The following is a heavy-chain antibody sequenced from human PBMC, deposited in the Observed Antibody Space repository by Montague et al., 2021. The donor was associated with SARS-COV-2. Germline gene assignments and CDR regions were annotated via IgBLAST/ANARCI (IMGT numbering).Heavy chain of an antibody. V-gene: IGHV3-74*01. J-gene: IGHJ5*02. CDR3: VRDMFGPNDH. Sequence: SLRLSCAASGFTVSNNWMHWVRQAPGKGLAWVSRIAAYGDKTDYADSVKGRFTTSRDNAKNTLYLQMNSLRVDDTAVYYCVRDMFGPNDHWGQGTLVTVSS. CDR1: GFTVSNNW. CDR2: IAAYGDKT. D-gene: IGHD3-10*02.